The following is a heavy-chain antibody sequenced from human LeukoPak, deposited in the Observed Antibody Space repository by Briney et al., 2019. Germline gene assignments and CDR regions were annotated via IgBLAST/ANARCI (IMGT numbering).Heavy chain of an antibody. Sequence: GGSLRLSCAASGFTFDDYAMHRVRQAPGKGLEWVSGISWNSGSIGYADSVKGRFTISRDNAKNSLYLQMNSLRAEDTALYYCAKDSGVVVVPAAMTFDYWGQGTLVTVSS. V-gene: IGHV3-9*01. CDR2: ISWNSGSI. D-gene: IGHD2-2*01. CDR3: AKDSGVVVVPAAMTFDY. CDR1: GFTFDDYA. J-gene: IGHJ4*02.